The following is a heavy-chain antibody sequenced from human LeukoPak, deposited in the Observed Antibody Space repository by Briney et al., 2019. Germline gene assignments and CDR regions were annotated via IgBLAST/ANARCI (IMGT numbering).Heavy chain of an antibody. J-gene: IGHJ4*02. V-gene: IGHV3-7*01. D-gene: IGHD6-13*01. Sequence: PGGSLRLSCAASGLTFSSHWMTWVRQAPGKGLEWVANIKRDGSEKYYVESVKGRFTISRANAKSSLNLQMSSLRAEDTAVYFCARGGDRSSWYWRDWGQGALVTVSS. CDR3: ARGGDRSSWYWRD. CDR1: GLTFSSHW. CDR2: IKRDGSEK.